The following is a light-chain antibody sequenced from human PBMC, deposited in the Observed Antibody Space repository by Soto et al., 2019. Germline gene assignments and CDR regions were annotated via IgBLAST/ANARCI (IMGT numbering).Light chain of an antibody. CDR3: SSYAGGNEVI. CDR1: SSDVGGYNF. V-gene: IGLV2-8*01. CDR2: EVI. Sequence: QPVLTQPPSASGSPGQSVTISCTGTSSDVGGYNFVSWYQQHPGKAPKLMIYEVIKRPSGVPDRFSGSKSGNTASLTVSGLQAEDEADYYCSSYAGGNEVIFGGGTKVTVL. J-gene: IGLJ2*01.